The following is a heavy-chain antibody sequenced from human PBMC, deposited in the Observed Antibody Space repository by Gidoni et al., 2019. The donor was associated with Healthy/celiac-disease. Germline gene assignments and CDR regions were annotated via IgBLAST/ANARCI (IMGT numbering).Heavy chain of an antibody. CDR1: GFTFGDYA. J-gene: IGHJ3*02. CDR3: TRVTDYYDSSGFIFAAFDI. D-gene: IGHD3-22*01. V-gene: IGHV3-49*03. CDR2: IRSKAYGGTT. Sequence: EVQLVESGGGLVQPGRSLRLSCTASGFTFGDYAMSWFRQAPGKGLEWVGFIRSKAYGGTTEYAASVKGRFTISRDDSKSIAYLQMNSLKTEDTAVYYCTRVTDYYDSSGFIFAAFDIWGQGTMVTVSS.